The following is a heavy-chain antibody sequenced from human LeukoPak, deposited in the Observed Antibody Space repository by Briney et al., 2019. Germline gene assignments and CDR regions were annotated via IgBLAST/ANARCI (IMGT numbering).Heavy chain of an antibody. D-gene: IGHD2-2*03. CDR2: IYYSGST. V-gene: IGHV4-59*01. Sequence: PSETLSLTCTFSGGSISSYYWSWIRQPPGKGLEWIGYIYYSGSTNYNPSLKSRVTISVDTSKNQFSLKLSSVTAADTAVYYCAREKVGYCSSTSCYRGYWFDPWGQGTLVTVSS. CDR1: GGSISSYY. CDR3: AREKVGYCSSTSCYRGYWFDP. J-gene: IGHJ5*02.